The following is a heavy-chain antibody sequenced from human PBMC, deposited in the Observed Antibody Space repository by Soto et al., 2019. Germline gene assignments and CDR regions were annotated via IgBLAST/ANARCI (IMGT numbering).Heavy chain of an antibody. CDR1: GFTFSSYA. CDR3: AQWGAIALAGHDYFGMDV. CDR2: IGGGGTDT. D-gene: IGHD6-19*01. Sequence: EVQLLESGGDLVQPGGSLSLSCAASGFTFSSYAMSWVRQAPGKGLEWVSGIGGGGTDTYYANSVRGRFTISRDNSDNTLYLHMNSLRAEDTAVYYCAQWGAIALAGHDYFGMDVWGQGTTVAVSS. J-gene: IGHJ6*02. V-gene: IGHV3-23*01.